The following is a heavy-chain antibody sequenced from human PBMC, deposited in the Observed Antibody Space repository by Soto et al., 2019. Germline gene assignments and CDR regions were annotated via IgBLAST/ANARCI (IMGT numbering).Heavy chain of an antibody. Sequence: SETLSLTCTVSGGSISSNYYYWGWIRQPPGKGLEWIGSIYYSGSTYYNPSLKSRVTISVDTSKNQFSLKLSSVTAADTAVYYCARAPVGATHFDYWGQGTLVTVSS. J-gene: IGHJ4*02. CDR1: GGSISSNYYY. CDR3: ARAPVGATHFDY. CDR2: IYYSGST. V-gene: IGHV4-39*01. D-gene: IGHD1-26*01.